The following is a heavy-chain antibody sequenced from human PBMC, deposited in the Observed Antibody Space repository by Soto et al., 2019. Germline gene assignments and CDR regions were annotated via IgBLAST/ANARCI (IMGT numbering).Heavy chain of an antibody. CDR3: AKRATYGSGSYPTYYYYYYGMDV. J-gene: IGHJ6*02. V-gene: IGHV3-23*01. CDR2: ISGSGGST. CDR1: GFTFSSYA. D-gene: IGHD3-10*01. Sequence: GGSLRLSCAASGFTFSSYAMSWVRQAPGKGLEWVSAISGSGGSTYYADSVKGRFTISRDNSKNTLYLQMNSLRAEDTAVYYCAKRATYGSGSYPTYYYYYYGMDVWGQGTTVTVSS.